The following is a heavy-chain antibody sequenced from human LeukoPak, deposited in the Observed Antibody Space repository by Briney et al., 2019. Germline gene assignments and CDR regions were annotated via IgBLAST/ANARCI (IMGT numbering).Heavy chain of an antibody. CDR1: GFPVSRNY. CDR2: IYSDGST. CDR3: ARDPQSSQQLVSY. V-gene: IGHV3-53*01. J-gene: IGHJ4*02. Sequence: GGSLRLSCAASGFPVSRNYMTWVRQAPGKGLEWVSVIYSDGSTYYADSVKGRFTISRDNSKNTLFLQMNSLRAEDTAVYYCARDPQSSQQLVSYWGQGTLVTVSS. D-gene: IGHD6-13*01.